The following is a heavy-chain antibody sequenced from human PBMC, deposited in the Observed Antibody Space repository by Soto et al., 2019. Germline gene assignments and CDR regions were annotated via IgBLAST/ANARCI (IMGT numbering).Heavy chain of an antibody. Sequence: SGPTLVNPTQTLTLTCTFSGFSLSTSGVGVGWIRQPPGEALEWLALIYWDDYKHFSPSLESRLTITKDTSKNQVVLTMTNMDPLDTATSYCVQKGGGDRILDYWGQGTLVTVSS. CDR3: VQKGGGDRILDY. D-gene: IGHD3-16*01. J-gene: IGHJ4*02. CDR1: GFSLSTSGVG. CDR2: IYWDDYK. V-gene: IGHV2-5*02.